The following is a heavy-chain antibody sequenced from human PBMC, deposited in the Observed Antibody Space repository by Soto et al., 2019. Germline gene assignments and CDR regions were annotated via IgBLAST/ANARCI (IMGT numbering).Heavy chain of an antibody. J-gene: IGHJ6*02. CDR3: AKDSAYCSGRSCIPHYNYYYYYGMDV. CDR1: GFTFSSYG. V-gene: IGHV3-30*18. Sequence: QVQLVESGGGVVQPGRSLRLSCAASGFTFSSYGMHWVRQAPGKGLEWVAVISYDGSNKYYADSVKGRFTISRDNSKNTLYPQVNSLRAEDTAVYYCAKDSAYCSGRSCIPHYNYYYYYGMDVWGQGTTVTVSS. CDR2: ISYDGSNK. D-gene: IGHD2-15*01.